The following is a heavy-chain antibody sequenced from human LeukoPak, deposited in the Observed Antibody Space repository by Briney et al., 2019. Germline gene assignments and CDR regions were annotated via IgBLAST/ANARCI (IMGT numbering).Heavy chain of an antibody. D-gene: IGHD6-19*01. J-gene: IGHJ6*02. CDR3: ARHDRIPVAASYSYHPMDV. CDR1: GGAISGYY. CDR2: IYYSGTT. Sequence: SETLSLTCTVSGGAISGYYWSWIRQPPGKGLEWIAYIYYSGTTNYNPSLKSRVTVSIDTSQNQFSLKLTSVTAADTAVYYCARHDRIPVAASYSYHPMDVWGQGNTVTVSS. V-gene: IGHV4-59*08.